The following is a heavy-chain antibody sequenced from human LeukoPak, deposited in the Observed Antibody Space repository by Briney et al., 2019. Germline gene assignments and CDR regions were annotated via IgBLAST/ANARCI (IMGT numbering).Heavy chain of an antibody. CDR1: GGSMSSHY. CDR3: ARGGFAYPYYFDY. V-gene: IGHV4-59*11. D-gene: IGHD5-12*01. CDR2: IYYSGST. Sequence: SETLSLTCTVSGGSMSSHYWSWIRQPPGRGLEWIGYIYYSGSTDYNSSLKSRVTISVDMSKNQFSLKLRSVTAADTAVYYCARGGFAYPYYFDYWGQGTQVTVSS. J-gene: IGHJ4*02.